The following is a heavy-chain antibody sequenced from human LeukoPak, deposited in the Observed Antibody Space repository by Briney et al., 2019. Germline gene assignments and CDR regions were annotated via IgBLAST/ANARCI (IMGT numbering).Heavy chain of an antibody. CDR1: GFTFDDYA. CDR2: ISWNSGSI. Sequence: PGGSLRLSCAASGFTFDDYAMHWVRQAPGKGLEWVSGISWNSGSIGYADSVKGRFTISRDNAKNSLYLRMNSLRAEDTALYYCAKGSGSYPRGAFDIWGQGTMVTVSS. CDR3: AKGSGSYPRGAFDI. D-gene: IGHD1-26*01. V-gene: IGHV3-9*01. J-gene: IGHJ3*02.